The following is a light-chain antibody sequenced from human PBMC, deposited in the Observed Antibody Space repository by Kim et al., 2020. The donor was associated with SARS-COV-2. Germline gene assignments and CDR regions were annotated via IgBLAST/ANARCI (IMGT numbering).Light chain of an antibody. CDR3: QQYDDLPFT. CDR2: DAS. J-gene: IGKJ2*01. V-gene: IGKV1-33*01. CDR1: QDISTH. Sequence: DIQMTQSPSSLSASVGDRVTITCQADQDISTHLSWFQLKPGKAPKLLIYDASNLETGVPSRFSGSGSGTDYTFTINSLRPEDIATYYCQQYDDLPFTFGQGTKLDI.